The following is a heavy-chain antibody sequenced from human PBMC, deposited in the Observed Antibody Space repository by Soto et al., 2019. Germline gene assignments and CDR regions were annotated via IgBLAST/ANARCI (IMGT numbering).Heavy chain of an antibody. CDR2: IYYSGST. J-gene: IGHJ4*02. D-gene: IGHD2-21*02. CDR3: ARIRGGNSRRFDY. Sequence: SETLSLTCTVSGGSISSGGYYWSWIRQHPGKGLEWIGYIYYSGSTYYNPSLKSRVTISVDTSKNQFSLKLSSVTAADTAVYYCARIRGGNSRRFDYWGQGTLVTVSS. CDR1: GGSISSGGYY. V-gene: IGHV4-31*03.